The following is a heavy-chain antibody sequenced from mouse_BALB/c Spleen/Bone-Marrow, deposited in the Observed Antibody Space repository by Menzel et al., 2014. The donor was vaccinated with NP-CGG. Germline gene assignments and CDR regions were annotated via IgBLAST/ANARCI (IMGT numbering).Heavy chain of an antibody. D-gene: IGHD2-12*01. Sequence: QVQLQQSGAELAKPGASVKMSCKASGYTFTIYWMHWVKQRPGQGLEWIGYINPSTGYTEYNQKFKDKATLTADKSSSAAYMQLGSLTSEDSAVYYCARYGGRSYDGFAYWGQGTLVTVSA. V-gene: IGHV1-7*01. CDR3: ARYGGRSYDGFAY. J-gene: IGHJ3*01. CDR2: INPSTGYT. CDR1: GYTFTIYW.